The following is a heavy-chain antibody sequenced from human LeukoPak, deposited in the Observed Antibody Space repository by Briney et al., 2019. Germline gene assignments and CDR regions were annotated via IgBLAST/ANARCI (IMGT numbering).Heavy chain of an antibody. V-gene: IGHV3-13*04. CDR1: GFTSSAYD. J-gene: IGHJ4*02. CDR3: VRAAMPCIINGRRFDY. Sequence: HSGGSLRLSCAASGFTSSAYDMHWVRQITGGGLEWVSTSGTVGDTFYSDSVKGRFTISRENAKNSVHLQMNSLRVEDSAIYFCVRAAMPCIINGRRFDYWGQGTLVTVSS. CDR2: SGTVGDT. D-gene: IGHD2-2*01.